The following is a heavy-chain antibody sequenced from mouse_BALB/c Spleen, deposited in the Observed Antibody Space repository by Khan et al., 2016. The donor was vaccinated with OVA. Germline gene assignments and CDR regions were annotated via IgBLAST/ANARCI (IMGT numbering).Heavy chain of an antibody. D-gene: IGHD1-1*01. V-gene: IGHV1-77*01. Sequence: QVQLKQSGPELVKPGASVKMSCKASGYTFTDYVINWVKQRTGQGLEWIGEIYPGSGSTYYNEKFKGKATLTADKSSNTAYMQLSSLTSEDSAVYFCAXSGYGSLVYWGQGTTLTVSS. CDR2: IYPGSGST. J-gene: IGHJ2*01. CDR3: AXSGYGSLVY. CDR1: GYTFTDYV.